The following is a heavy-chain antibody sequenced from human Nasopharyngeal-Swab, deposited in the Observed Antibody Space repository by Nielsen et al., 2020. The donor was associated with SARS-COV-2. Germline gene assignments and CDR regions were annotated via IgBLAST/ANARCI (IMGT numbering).Heavy chain of an antibody. CDR3: ASSTLGSSGHYYGFDY. CDR1: GFTFSSYG. Sequence: GESLKISCAASGFTFSSYGMHWVRQAPGKGLEWVADISYDGSNKYYADSAKGRFTISRDNSKNTLSLQMNSLRAEDTAVYHCASSTLGSSGHYYGFDYWGQGILVTVSS. J-gene: IGHJ4*02. CDR2: ISYDGSNK. D-gene: IGHD3-22*01. V-gene: IGHV3-30*03.